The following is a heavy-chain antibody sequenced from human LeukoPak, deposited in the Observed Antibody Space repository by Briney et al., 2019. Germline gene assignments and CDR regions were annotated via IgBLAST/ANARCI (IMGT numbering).Heavy chain of an antibody. V-gene: IGHV3-23*01. Sequence: GGSLRLSSAASGFTFSNYAMSWVRQAPGKGLEWVSVISAGGGSTYYADSVKGRFTISRDNSKSTLYLQMNSLRAEDTAVYYCAKLPPYDILTGYYSGYYFHYWGQGTLVTVSS. CDR1: GFTFSNYA. D-gene: IGHD3-9*01. J-gene: IGHJ4*02. CDR2: ISAGGGST. CDR3: AKLPPYDILTGYYSGYYFHY.